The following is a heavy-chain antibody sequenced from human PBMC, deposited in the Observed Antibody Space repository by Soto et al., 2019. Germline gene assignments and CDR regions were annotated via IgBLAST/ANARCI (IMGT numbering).Heavy chain of an antibody. D-gene: IGHD1-1*01. CDR2: IYYTGKT. CDR3: AGDRINSPDYFVY. J-gene: IGHJ4*02. V-gene: IGHV4-30-4*01. CDR1: GGSISRDDYY. Sequence: QVQLQESGPGLVKPSQTLSLTCTVSGGSISRDDYYWTWVRQPPGKGLEWIGYIYYTGKTSYNPSLKVRITMSTDTTKTQFSPKLSSPRVTHTAVYYCAGDRINSPDYFVYLGQGTLVTVSS.